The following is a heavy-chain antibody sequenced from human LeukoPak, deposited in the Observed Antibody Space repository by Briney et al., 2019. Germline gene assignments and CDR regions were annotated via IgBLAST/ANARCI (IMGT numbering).Heavy chain of an antibody. V-gene: IGHV3-7*01. CDR2: IKQDGSGK. D-gene: IGHD6-19*01. CDR1: GFTFSSYW. Sequence: GGSLRLSCAASGFTFSSYWMSWVRQAPGKGLEWVANIKQDGSGKYYVDSVKGRFTISRDNAKNSLYLQMNSLRAEDTAVYYCARQQQWLVGGDAFDIWGQGTMVTVSS. CDR3: ARQQQWLVGGDAFDI. J-gene: IGHJ3*02.